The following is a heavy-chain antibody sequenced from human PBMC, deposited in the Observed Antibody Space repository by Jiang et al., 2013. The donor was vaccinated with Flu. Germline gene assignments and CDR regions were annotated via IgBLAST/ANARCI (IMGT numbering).Heavy chain of an antibody. Sequence: QLLEVWGRLGPRRGVPSRLSCAASGFTVSSNYMSWVRQAPGKGLEWVSVIYSGGITYYADSVKGRFTISRDNSKSTLYLQMNSLTAEDTAVYYCASAARVITSYYYDFGLDVWGQGTTVTVSS. CDR1: GFTVSSNY. D-gene: IGHD2-21*01. CDR2: IYSGGIT. CDR3: ASAARVITSYYYDFGLDV. V-gene: IGHV3-66*01. J-gene: IGHJ6*02.